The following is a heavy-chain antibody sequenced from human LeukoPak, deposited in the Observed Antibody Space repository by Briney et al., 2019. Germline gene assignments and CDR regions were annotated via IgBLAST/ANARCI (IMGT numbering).Heavy chain of an antibody. V-gene: IGHV1-69*05. CDR2: IIPIFGTA. CDR3: AREKRSQNYYGMDV. J-gene: IGHJ6*02. Sequence: ASVKVSCRASGGTFSSYAISWVRQAPGQGLEWMGGIIPIFGTANYAQKFQGRVTMTRDTSTSTVYMELSSLRSEDTAVYYCAREKRSQNYYGMDVWGQGTTVTVSS. D-gene: IGHD2/OR15-2a*01. CDR1: GGTFSSYA.